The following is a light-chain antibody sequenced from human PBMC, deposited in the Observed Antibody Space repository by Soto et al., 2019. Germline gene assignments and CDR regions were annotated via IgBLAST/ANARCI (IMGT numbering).Light chain of an antibody. Sequence: DIQMTQSPSTLSGSLGDRVTITCRASQTISSWLAWYQQKPGKAPKLLIYAASTLESGVSSRFSGRGSGTDFTLTINNLHPEDSATYYCQQTHAVPLTFGQGTRLEIK. CDR2: AAS. CDR3: QQTHAVPLT. V-gene: IGKV1-5*01. J-gene: IGKJ5*01. CDR1: QTISSW.